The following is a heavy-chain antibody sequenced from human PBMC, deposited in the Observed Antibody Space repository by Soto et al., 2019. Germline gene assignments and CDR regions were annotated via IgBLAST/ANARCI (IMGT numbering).Heavy chain of an antibody. Sequence: QVQLQQWGAGLLKPSETLSLTCAVYGGSFSGYYWSWIRQPPGKGLEWIGEINHSGSTNYNPSLKSRVTISVDTSKNQFSLKLSSVTAADTAVYYCARAIVVVPAAIRAWFDPWCQGTLVTVSS. D-gene: IGHD2-2*02. CDR2: INHSGST. CDR1: GGSFSGYY. CDR3: ARAIVVVPAAIRAWFDP. J-gene: IGHJ5*02. V-gene: IGHV4-34*01.